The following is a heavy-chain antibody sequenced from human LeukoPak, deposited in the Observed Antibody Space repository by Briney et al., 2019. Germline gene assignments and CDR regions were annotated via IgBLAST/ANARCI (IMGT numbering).Heavy chain of an antibody. Sequence: SETLSLTCAVYGESLSGYYWSWIRQPPGKGLEWIGEINHSGSTNYNPSLESRVTISVDTSKNQFSLKLSSVTAADTAVYYCARGFYYETSAYFDYWGQGTLVTVSS. V-gene: IGHV4-34*01. CDR3: ARGFYYETSAYFDY. CDR1: GESLSGYY. CDR2: INHSGST. D-gene: IGHD3-22*01. J-gene: IGHJ4*02.